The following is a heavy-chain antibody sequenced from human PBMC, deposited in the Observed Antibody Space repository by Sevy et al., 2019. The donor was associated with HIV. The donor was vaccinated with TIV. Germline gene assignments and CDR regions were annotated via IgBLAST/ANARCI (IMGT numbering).Heavy chain of an antibody. CDR1: GGSISSSSYY. CDR3: ARQLVDYHLGELSWGY. CDR2: IYYSGRT. V-gene: IGHV4-39*01. Sequence: SETLSLTCTVSGGSISSSSYYWGWIRQPPGKGLEWIGSIYYSGRTYYNPSLKSRVTISVDTSKNQFSLKLSSVTAADTAVYYCARQLVDYHLGELSWGYWGQGTLVTVSS. D-gene: IGHD3-16*02. J-gene: IGHJ4*02.